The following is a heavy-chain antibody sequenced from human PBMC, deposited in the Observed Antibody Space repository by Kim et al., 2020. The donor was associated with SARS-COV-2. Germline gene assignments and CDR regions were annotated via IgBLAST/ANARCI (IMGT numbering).Heavy chain of an antibody. CDR3: ARVGGYYYGSGSPFDY. J-gene: IGHJ4*02. CDR1: GFTFSSYS. CDR2: ISSSSSTI. D-gene: IGHD3-10*01. V-gene: IGHV3-48*02. Sequence: GGSLRLSCAASGFTFSSYSMNWVRQAPGKGLEWVSYISSSSSTIYYADSVKGRFTISRDNAKNSLYLQMNSLRDEDTAVYYCARVGGYYYGSGSPFDYWGQGTLVTVSS.